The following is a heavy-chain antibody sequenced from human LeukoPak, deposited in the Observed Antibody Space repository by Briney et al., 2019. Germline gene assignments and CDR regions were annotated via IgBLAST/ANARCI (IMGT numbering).Heavy chain of an antibody. CDR2: IYHSGST. CDR3: ASLKRSYFDY. Sequence: SETLSLTCTVSGYSISSGYYWGWIRQPPGQGLEWIGSIYHSGSTYYNPSLKSRVTISVDTSKNQFSLKLSSVTAADTAVYYCASLKRSYFDYWGQGTLVTVSS. CDR1: GYSISSGYY. V-gene: IGHV4-38-2*02. D-gene: IGHD4-17*01. J-gene: IGHJ4*02.